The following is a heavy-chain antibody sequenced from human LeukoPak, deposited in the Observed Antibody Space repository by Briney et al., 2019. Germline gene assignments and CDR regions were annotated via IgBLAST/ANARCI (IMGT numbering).Heavy chain of an antibody. CDR2: IYPGDSDT. J-gene: IGHJ4*02. V-gene: IGHV5-51*01. Sequence: GESLKISCKGSGYSFTNYWIGWVRQMPGKGLEWMGIIYPGDSDTRYRPSFQGQVTISADKSISTAYLQWSSLRASDTAMYYCARLGIVGATSGGPDYWGQGTLVTVSS. CDR1: GYSFTNYW. D-gene: IGHD1-26*01. CDR3: ARLGIVGATSGGPDY.